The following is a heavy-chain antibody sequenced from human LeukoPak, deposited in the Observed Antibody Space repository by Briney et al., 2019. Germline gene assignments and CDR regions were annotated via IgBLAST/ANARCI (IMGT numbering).Heavy chain of an antibody. Sequence: ASVKVSCKASGYTLTSYDINWVRQATGQGLEWMGWMNPNSGNTGYAQKFQGRVTMTRNTSISTAYMELSSLRSEDTAVYYCARGRYDFWSGYYPRIFDYWGQGTLVTVSS. J-gene: IGHJ4*02. CDR2: MNPNSGNT. CDR1: GYTLTSYD. V-gene: IGHV1-8*01. D-gene: IGHD3-3*01. CDR3: ARGRYDFWSGYYPRIFDY.